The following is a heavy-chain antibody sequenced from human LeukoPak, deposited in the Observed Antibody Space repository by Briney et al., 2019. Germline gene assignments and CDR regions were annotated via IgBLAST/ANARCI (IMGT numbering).Heavy chain of an antibody. D-gene: IGHD3-3*01. V-gene: IGHV1-2*02. CDR1: GYTFTGYY. J-gene: IGHJ5*02. CDR3: ARVSACDFWSGYYCRFDP. Sequence: ASVKVSCKASGYTFTGYYMHWVRQAPGQGLEWMGWINPNSGGTNYAQKFQGRVTMTRDTSISTAYMELSRLRSDDTAVYYCARVSACDFWSGYYCRFDPWGQGTLVTVSS. CDR2: INPNSGGT.